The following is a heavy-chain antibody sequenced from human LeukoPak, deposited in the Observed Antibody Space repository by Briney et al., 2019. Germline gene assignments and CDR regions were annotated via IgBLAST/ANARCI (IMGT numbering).Heavy chain of an antibody. CDR1: GGSISSGGYS. Sequence: SETLSLTCAVSGGSISSGGYSWSWIRQPPGKGLEWIGYIYHSGSTYYNPSLKSRVTISVDRSKNQFSLKLSSVTAADTAVYYCASMTTVTTGPEYWGQGTLVTVSS. CDR3: ASMTTVTTGPEY. V-gene: IGHV4-30-2*01. CDR2: IYHSGST. D-gene: IGHD4-17*01. J-gene: IGHJ4*02.